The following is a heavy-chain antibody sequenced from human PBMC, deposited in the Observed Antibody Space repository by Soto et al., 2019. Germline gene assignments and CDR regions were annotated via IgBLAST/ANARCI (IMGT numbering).Heavy chain of an antibody. V-gene: IGHV3-21*01. CDR2: ISSSSSYI. J-gene: IGHJ4*02. CDR3: ARVQGQLLTSSFDY. CDR1: GFTFSSYS. Sequence: EVQLVESGGGLVKPGGSLRLSCAASGFTFSSYSMNWVRQAPGKGLEWVSSISSSSSYIYYADSVKGRFTISRDNAKNSLYLQMNSLRAEDTAVYYCARVQGQLLTSSFDYWGQGTLVTVSS. D-gene: IGHD2-2*01.